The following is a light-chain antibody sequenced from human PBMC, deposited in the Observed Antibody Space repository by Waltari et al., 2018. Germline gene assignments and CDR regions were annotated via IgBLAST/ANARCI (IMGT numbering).Light chain of an antibody. V-gene: IGLV2-11*01. J-gene: IGLJ3*02. CDR3: CSYAGSITFWV. Sequence: QSALTQPRSVSGSPGQSVPISCTGTSSDVGGYNYVSWYQHHPGKAPKLIIYDVTKRTSGVPDLCPASKSDNTASLTISGLQAEDEADYYCCSYAGSITFWVFGGGTKLTVL. CDR1: SSDVGGYNY. CDR2: DVT.